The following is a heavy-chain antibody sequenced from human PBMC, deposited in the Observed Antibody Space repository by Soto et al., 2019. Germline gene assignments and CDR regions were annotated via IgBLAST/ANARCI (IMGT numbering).Heavy chain of an antibody. CDR3: ASSSGWRHVVGYKYGLDV. D-gene: IGHD5-18*01. J-gene: IGHJ6*02. Sequence: QVQLVESGGGLVKPGGSLRLSCTGSGFIFSDYMTWIRQAPGKGLEWVSYISGSGAYTKYADSVRGRFTISRDHAKNSLWLQINSLRAEDTAVYYCASSSGWRHVVGYKYGLDVWGQGTTVIVSS. CDR2: ISGSGAYT. V-gene: IGHV3-11*06. CDR1: GFIFSDY.